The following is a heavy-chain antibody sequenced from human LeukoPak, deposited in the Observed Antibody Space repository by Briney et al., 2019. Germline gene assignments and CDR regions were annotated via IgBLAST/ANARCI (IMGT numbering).Heavy chain of an antibody. J-gene: IGHJ4*02. CDR2: ISSSSSTI. D-gene: IGHD5-24*01. CDR3: ASLRLHGYILRRPIDY. V-gene: IGHV3-48*01. Sequence: PGGSLRLSCAASGFTFSSYSMNWVRQAPGKGLEWVSYISSSSSTIYYADSVKGRFTISRDNAKNSLYLQMNSLRAEDTAVYYCASLRLHGYILRRPIDYWGQGTLVTVSS. CDR1: GFTFSSYS.